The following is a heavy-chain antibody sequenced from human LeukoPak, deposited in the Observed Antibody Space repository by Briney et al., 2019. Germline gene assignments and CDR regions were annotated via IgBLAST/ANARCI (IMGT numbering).Heavy chain of an antibody. CDR1: GGPISSSSYF. D-gene: IGHD2-2*01. J-gene: IGHJ5*02. CDR2: IYYSGTT. Sequence: PSETLSLTCTVSGGPISSSSYFWGWIRQPPGQGLEWLGIIYYSGTTYYNPSLKSRVTISVDTSKNQFSLKLSSVTAADTAVYYCARRGLYGSSPFDPWGQGTLVTVSS. V-gene: IGHV4-39*01. CDR3: ARRGLYGSSPFDP.